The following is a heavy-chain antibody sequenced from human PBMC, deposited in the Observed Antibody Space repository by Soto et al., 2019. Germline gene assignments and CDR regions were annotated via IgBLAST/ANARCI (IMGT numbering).Heavy chain of an antibody. J-gene: IGHJ4*02. CDR3: ARATGADKEDY. CDR1: GFIFSSYW. D-gene: IGHD3-10*01. V-gene: IGHV3-7*04. Sequence: EVQLVESGGGLVQPGGSLRLSCSASGFIFSSYWMSWLRQAPGKGLEWVASMNEYGSERYYVDSVKGRLTISRDNANNSLYPQMNSLRAEDTAVYYCARATGADKEDYWGQGTLVTVSS. CDR2: MNEYGSER.